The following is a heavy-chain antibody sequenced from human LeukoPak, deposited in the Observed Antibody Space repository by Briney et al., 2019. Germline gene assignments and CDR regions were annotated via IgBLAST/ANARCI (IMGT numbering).Heavy chain of an antibody. Sequence: PSETLSLTCTVSGGSINSGNYYWTWIRHPAGKGLEWIGRFFATASSSSSHNPSLSGRASISVDTSKNQFSLQLSSVTDADSAVYFCARGIGSPRFYDYMDVWGKGTTVSVSS. CDR1: GGSINSGNYY. CDR2: FFATASS. D-gene: IGHD1-26*01. V-gene: IGHV4-61*02. CDR3: ARGIGSPRFYDYMDV. J-gene: IGHJ6*03.